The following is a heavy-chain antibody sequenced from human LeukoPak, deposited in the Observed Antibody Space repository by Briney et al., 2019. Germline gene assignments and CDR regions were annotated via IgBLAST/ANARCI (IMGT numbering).Heavy chain of an antibody. D-gene: IGHD3-9*01. J-gene: IGHJ6*02. CDR3: ARGYYDILTGYYSNYYYYGMDV. CDR2: IYTSGST. CDR1: GGSISSYY. V-gene: IGHV4-4*07. Sequence: PSETLFLTCTVSGGSISSYYWSWIRQPAGKGLEWIGRIYTSGSTNYNPSLKSRVTMSVDTSKNQFSLKLSSVTAADTAVYYCARGYYDILTGYYSNYYYYGMDVWGQGTTVTVSS.